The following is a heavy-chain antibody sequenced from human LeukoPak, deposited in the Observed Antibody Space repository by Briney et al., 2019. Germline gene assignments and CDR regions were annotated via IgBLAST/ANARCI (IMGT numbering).Heavy chain of an antibody. D-gene: IGHD5-18*01. CDR3: TYFGYSYGPFDY. CDR1: GFTFSSYA. V-gene: IGHV3-23*01. J-gene: IGHJ4*02. CDR2: ISGSGGST. Sequence: GGSLRLSCAASGFTFSSYAMSWVRRAPGKGLERVSAISGSGGSTYYADSVKGRFTISRDNSKNTLYLQMNSLRAEDTAVYYCTYFGYSYGPFDYWGQGTLVTVSS.